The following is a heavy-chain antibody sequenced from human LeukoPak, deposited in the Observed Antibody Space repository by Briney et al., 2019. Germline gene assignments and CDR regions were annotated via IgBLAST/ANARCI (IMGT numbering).Heavy chain of an antibody. CDR3: ARGGGSYYY. CDR2: INHSGST. V-gene: IGHV4-34*01. CDR1: GGSLSGYY. Sequence: PSETLSLTCAVYGGSLSGYYWSWIRQPPGKGLEWIGEINHSGSTNYNPSLKSRVTISLDTPKNQFSLKLSSVTAADTAVYYCARGGGSYYYWGQGTLVTVSS. J-gene: IGHJ4*02. D-gene: IGHD1-26*01.